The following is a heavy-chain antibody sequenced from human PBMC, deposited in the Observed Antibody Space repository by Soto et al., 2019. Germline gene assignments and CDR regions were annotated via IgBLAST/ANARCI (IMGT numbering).Heavy chain of an antibody. CDR3: ARVQGSPFPDAFDI. CDR1: GGSISSYY. J-gene: IGHJ3*02. D-gene: IGHD3-10*01. Sequence: NPSETLSLTCTVSGGSISSYYWSWIRQPPGKGLEWIGYIYYSGSTNYNPSLKSRVTISVDTSKNQFSLKLSSVTAADTAVYYCARVQGSPFPDAFDIWGQGTMVTVSS. CDR2: IYYSGST. V-gene: IGHV4-59*01.